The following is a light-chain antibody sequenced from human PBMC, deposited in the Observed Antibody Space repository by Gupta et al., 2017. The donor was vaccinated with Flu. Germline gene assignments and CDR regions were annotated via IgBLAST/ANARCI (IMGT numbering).Light chain of an antibody. CDR2: AAS. V-gene: IGKV1-39*01. CDR3: HQRYSAPGK. Sequence: DIQMTQSPSSLSASVGDRVTISGRASQRISTYLNWYQQKPGKAPKPLIYAASSWQSGVPARFRGSGSGTDFTLTISKRKHDDFANLYGHQRYSAPGKLGKGTKVEIK. J-gene: IGKJ1*01. CDR1: QRISTY.